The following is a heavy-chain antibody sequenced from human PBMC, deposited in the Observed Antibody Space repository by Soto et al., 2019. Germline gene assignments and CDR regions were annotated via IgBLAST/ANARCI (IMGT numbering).Heavy chain of an antibody. D-gene: IGHD4-17*01. J-gene: IGHJ2*01. Sequence: QVQLVQSGAEVKKPGASVEVSCKASGYTFTTYYIHWVRHAPGQGLEWMGVINPGGVSTKYAQKFQDRVTLTSDTSTSTVYMDFSSLRSEDTAVYFCARGGNGDNVGYWYFDLWGRGTLVTVSP. CDR3: ARGGNGDNVGYWYFDL. CDR1: GYTFTTYY. V-gene: IGHV1-46*01. CDR2: INPGGVST.